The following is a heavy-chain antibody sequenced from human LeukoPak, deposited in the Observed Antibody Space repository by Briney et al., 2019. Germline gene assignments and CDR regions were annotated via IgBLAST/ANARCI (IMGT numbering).Heavy chain of an antibody. CDR3: ARDGDYGGNSYYFDY. CDR2: IIPIFDTA. V-gene: IGHV1-69*13. D-gene: IGHD4-23*01. Sequence: SVKVSCKASGGTFSSYAISWVRQAPGQGLEWMGGIIPIFDTANYAQKFQGRVTITADESTSTAYMELSSLRPEDTAVYYCARDGDYGGNSYYFDYWGQGTLVTVSS. J-gene: IGHJ4*02. CDR1: GGTFSSYA.